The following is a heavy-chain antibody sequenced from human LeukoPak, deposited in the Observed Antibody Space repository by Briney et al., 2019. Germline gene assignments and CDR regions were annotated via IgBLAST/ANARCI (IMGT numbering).Heavy chain of an antibody. D-gene: IGHD2-2*01. Sequence: SVKVSCKASGGTFSSYAISWVRQATGQGLEWMGGIISIFGTANYAQKFQGRVTITADESTSTAYMELSSLRSDDTAVYYCASRTSSQTRYYYYGMDVWGQGTTVTVSS. CDR2: IISIFGTA. CDR1: GGTFSSYA. CDR3: ASRTSSQTRYYYYGMDV. V-gene: IGHV1-69*13. J-gene: IGHJ6*02.